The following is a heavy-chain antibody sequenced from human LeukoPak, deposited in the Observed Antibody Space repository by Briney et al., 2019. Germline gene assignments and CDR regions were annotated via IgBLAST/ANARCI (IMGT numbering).Heavy chain of an antibody. Sequence: VPSVKLSCKASGYTFTSYGISWVRQAPGQEREWRGWISAYNGNTNYAQKLQGRVTMTTDTSTSTAYMELRSLRSDDTAVYYCARDRCSGGSCAFDYWGQGSLVTVSS. CDR1: GYTFTSYG. J-gene: IGHJ4*02. CDR3: ARDRCSGGSCAFDY. CDR2: ISAYNGNT. D-gene: IGHD2-15*01. V-gene: IGHV1-18*01.